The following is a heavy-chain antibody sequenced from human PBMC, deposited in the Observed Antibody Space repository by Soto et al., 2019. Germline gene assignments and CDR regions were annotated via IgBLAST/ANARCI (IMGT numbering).Heavy chain of an antibody. V-gene: IGHV4-61*05. Sequence: SETLSLTCTVSGGSISSSRYYWGWIRQPPGKGLEWIGYIYYSGSTNYNPSLKSRVTISVDTSKNQFSLKLSSVTAADTAVYYCARGGLSWFGESPGAFDIWGQGTMVTVSS. D-gene: IGHD3-10*01. CDR2: IYYSGST. CDR1: GGSISSSRYY. CDR3: ARGGLSWFGESPGAFDI. J-gene: IGHJ3*02.